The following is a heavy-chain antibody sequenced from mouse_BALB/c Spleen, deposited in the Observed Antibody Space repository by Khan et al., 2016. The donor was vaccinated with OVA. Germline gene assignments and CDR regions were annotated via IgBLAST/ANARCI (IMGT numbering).Heavy chain of an antibody. V-gene: IGHV2-6-5*01. CDR3: TKDPPYDGRDN. J-gene: IGHJ4*01. CDR1: GFSFTDYA. CDR2: IWDGGSK. Sequence: QVQLKQSGPGLVAPSQRLSITCTISGFSFTDYAVSWIRQPPGQGLEWLGVIWDGGSKYYSTELKASRISSKDNSKSEVRLKVNSMQSDDTAMHYDTKDPPYDGRDNWGQGTSDTVSS.